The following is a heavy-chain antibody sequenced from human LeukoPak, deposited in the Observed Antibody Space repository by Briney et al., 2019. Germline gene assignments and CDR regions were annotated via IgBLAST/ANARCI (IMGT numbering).Heavy chain of an antibody. J-gene: IGHJ6*02. Sequence: EASVKVSCKASGYTSTRYDINWVRQAPGQGLEWLGWMNPNNGNTGYAQKFQGRVTMTRSTSIDTAYMELNTLTSDDTAAYYCARGFYYYGLDVWGQGTTVTVSS. CDR2: MNPNNGNT. CDR3: ARGFYYYGLDV. CDR1: GYTSTRYD. V-gene: IGHV1-8*01.